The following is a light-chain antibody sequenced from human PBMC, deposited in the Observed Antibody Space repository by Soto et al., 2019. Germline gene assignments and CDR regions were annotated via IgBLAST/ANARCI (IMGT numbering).Light chain of an antibody. CDR3: AAWDDSLTIL. CDR2: ENN. J-gene: IGLJ2*01. Sequence: QAVVTQPPSASGTPGQTVTISCSGSSSNIASYSVYWCQQLPGTAPKLLIYENNQRPSGVPDRFSGSKSDTSASLAIAGLRSGDEADYYCAAWDDSLTILFGGGTKLTVL. V-gene: IGLV1-47*01. CDR1: SSNIASYS.